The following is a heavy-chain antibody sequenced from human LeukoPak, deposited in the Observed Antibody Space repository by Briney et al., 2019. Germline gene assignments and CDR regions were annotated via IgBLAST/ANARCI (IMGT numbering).Heavy chain of an antibody. V-gene: IGHV3-11*04. D-gene: IGHD3-10*02. J-gene: IGHJ6*04. CDR2: ISSSGDTI. Sequence: GGSLRLSCAASGFTFSDYYMSWIRQAPGKGLEWISYISSSGDTIFYADSVKGRFTISRDNAKNSLYLQMNSLRADDTAVYYCAELGITMIGGVWGKGTTVTISS. CDR3: AELGITMIGGV. CDR1: GFTFSDYY.